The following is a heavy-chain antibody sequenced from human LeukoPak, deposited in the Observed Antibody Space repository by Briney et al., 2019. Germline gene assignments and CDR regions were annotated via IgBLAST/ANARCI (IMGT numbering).Heavy chain of an antibody. CDR2: ISSSSSTI. CDR3: ARERMDTMGDAFDI. Sequence: RGSLRISCAASGFTFSSYSMNWVRQAPVTVLDLVSYISSSSSTIYYADSVKGRFTISRDNAKNSLYLQMNSLRAEDTAVYYCARERMDTMGDAFDIWGQGTMVTVSS. V-gene: IGHV3-48*04. J-gene: IGHJ3*02. D-gene: IGHD5-12*01. CDR1: GFTFSSYS.